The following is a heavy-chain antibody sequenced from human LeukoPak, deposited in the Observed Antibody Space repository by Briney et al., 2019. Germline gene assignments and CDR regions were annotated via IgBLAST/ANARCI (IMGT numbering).Heavy chain of an antibody. V-gene: IGHV3-53*01. D-gene: IGHD3-16*01. CDR1: GFTVSSNY. CDR2: IYSGGST. J-gene: IGHJ4*02. Sequence: GGSLRLSCAASGFTVSSNYMGWVRQAPGKGLEWVSVIYSGGSTYYADSVKGRFTISRDNSKNTLYLQMNSLRAEDTAVYYCAKAYAGSVDYWGQGTLVAVSS. CDR3: AKAYAGSVDY.